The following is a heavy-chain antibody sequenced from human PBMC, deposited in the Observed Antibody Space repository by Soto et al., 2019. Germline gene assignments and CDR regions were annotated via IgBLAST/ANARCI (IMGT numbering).Heavy chain of an antibody. V-gene: IGHV1-69*01. D-gene: IGHD3-22*01. J-gene: IGHJ3*01. CDR2: IIPIFVTA. Sequence: QVQLVQSGAEVKKPGSSVRFSCKSSGGPFSNYALSWVRQAPGQGLEWMGGIIPIFVTADYPQKFQDRVTSTEDESTGTAYLELRSLRSEDTAVYYCARDQQPCDRSGSAIELWGQGTMVTVAS. CDR3: ARDQQPCDRSGSAIEL. CDR1: GGPFSNYA.